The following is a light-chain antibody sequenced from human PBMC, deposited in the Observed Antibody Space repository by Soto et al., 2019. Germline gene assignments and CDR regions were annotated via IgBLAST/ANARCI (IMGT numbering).Light chain of an antibody. CDR3: CSSGGSPTYV. V-gene: IGLV2-23*02. CDR2: EVN. CDR1: SSNVGSYKL. J-gene: IGLJ1*01. Sequence: HSVLTQPASVSGSPGKSITISCTGTSSNVGSYKLVSWYQQHPGKAPKLMIFEVNKRPSGVSNRFSGSKSGNTASLTISGLKVEDEADYYCCSSGGSPTYVFGTGTKVTVL.